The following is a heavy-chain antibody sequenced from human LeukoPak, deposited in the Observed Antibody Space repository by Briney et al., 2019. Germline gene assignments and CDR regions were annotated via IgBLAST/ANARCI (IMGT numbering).Heavy chain of an antibody. CDR3: ARDLKYAGGVD. CDR1: GFTFSSYG. J-gene: IGHJ4*02. Sequence: GGSLRLSCAASGFTFSSYGMHWVRQAPGKGLEWVAFIRHVGSNKYYADSVKGRFTISRDNSKNTLYLQMNSLRSDDTAVYYCARDLKYAGGVDWGQGTLVTVSS. V-gene: IGHV3-30*02. CDR2: IRHVGSNK. D-gene: IGHD3-16*01.